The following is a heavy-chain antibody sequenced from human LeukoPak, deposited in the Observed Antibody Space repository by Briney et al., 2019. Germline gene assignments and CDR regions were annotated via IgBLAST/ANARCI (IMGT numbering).Heavy chain of an antibody. CDR1: GYTFTSYY. V-gene: IGHV1-46*01. J-gene: IGHJ6*03. Sequence: GASVKVSCKASGYTFTSYYMHWVRQAPGQGLEWMGITNPSGGSTSYAQKFQGRVTMTRDMSTSTVYMELSSLRSEDTAVYYCARGIGLGDYVDYYYYMDVWGKGTTVTVSS. D-gene: IGHD4-17*01. CDR3: ARGIGLGDYVDYYYYMDV. CDR2: TNPSGGST.